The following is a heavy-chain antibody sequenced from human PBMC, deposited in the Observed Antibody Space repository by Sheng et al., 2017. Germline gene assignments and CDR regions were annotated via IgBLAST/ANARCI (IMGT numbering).Heavy chain of an antibody. V-gene: IGHV1-46*01. CDR2: INPSGGST. Sequence: QVQLVQSGAEVKKPGASVKVSCKASGYTFTSYYMHWVRQAPGQGLEWMGIINPSGGSTSYAQKFQGRVTMTRDTSTSTVYMELSSLRSEDTAVYYCAREGGAVLVVVVPAAMKGGRFCSIWG. D-gene: IGHD2-2*01. J-gene: IGHJ3*02. CDR3: AREGGAVLVVVVPAAMKGGRFCSI. CDR1: GYTFTSYY.